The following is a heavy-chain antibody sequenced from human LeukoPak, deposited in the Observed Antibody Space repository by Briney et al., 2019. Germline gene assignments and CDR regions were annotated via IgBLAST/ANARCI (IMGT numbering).Heavy chain of an antibody. CDR2: ISGDGGST. V-gene: IGHV3-43*02. J-gene: IGHJ6*02. D-gene: IGHD3-10*01. Sequence: GGSLRLSCAASGFTFDDYAMHWVRQAPGKGLEWVSLISGDGGSTYYADSVKGRFTVSRDNSKNSLYLQMNSLRTEDTALYHCAKGLPGITMVRGVIITYYYYGMDVWGQGTTVTVSS. CDR3: AKGLPGITMVRGVIITYYYYGMDV. CDR1: GFTFDDYA.